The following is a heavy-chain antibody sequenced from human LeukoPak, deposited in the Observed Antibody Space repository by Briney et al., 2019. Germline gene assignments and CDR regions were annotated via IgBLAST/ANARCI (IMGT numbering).Heavy chain of an antibody. V-gene: IGHV4-4*07. CDR1: GGSISSYY. CDR3: ARDDARYSSGWYWFDP. CDR2: IYTSGST. D-gene: IGHD6-19*01. J-gene: IGHJ5*02. Sequence: SETLSLTCTVSGGSISSYYWSWIRQPAGKGLEWIGRIYTSGSTNYNPSLKSRVTMSVDTSKNQFSLKLSSVTAADTAVYYCARDDARYSSGWYWFDPWGQGTLVIVSS.